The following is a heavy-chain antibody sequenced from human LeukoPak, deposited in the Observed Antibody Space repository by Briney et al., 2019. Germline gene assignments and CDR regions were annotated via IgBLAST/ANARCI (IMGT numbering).Heavy chain of an antibody. D-gene: IGHD3-10*01. V-gene: IGHV3-21*01. CDR2: ISSSSSYI. CDR3: ARDQGTLFGELLSEDY. J-gene: IGHJ4*02. CDR1: GFTFSSYS. Sequence: GGSLRLSCAASGFTFSSYSMNWVRQAPGKGLEWVSSISSSSSYIYYADSVKGRFTISRDNAKNSLYLQMNSLRAEDTAVYYCARDQGTLFGELLSEDYWGQGTLVTVS.